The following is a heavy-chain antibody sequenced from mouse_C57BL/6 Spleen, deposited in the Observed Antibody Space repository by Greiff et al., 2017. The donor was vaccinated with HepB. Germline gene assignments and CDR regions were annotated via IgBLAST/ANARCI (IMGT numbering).Heavy chain of an antibody. D-gene: IGHD2-3*01. CDR1: GYAFSNSW. CDR2: IYPGDGDT. CDR3: ARGGDGYYFDY. V-gene: IGHV1-82*01. Sequence: VKLMESGPELVKPGASVKISCKASGYAFSNSWMNWVKQRPGKGLEWIGRIYPGDGDTNYNGKFKGKATLTADKSSSTAYMQLSSLTSEDSAVYFCARGGDGYYFDYWGQGTTLTVSS. J-gene: IGHJ2*01.